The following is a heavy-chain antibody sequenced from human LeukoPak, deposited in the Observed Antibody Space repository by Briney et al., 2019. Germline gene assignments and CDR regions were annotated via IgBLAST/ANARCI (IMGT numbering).Heavy chain of an antibody. V-gene: IGHV3-33*06. CDR3: AKDGYCSGGSCYGDNWFDP. CDR1: GFTFSSYG. D-gene: IGHD2-15*01. Sequence: GGSLRLSCAASGFTFSSYGMHWVRQAPGKGLEWVAVIWYDGSNKYYADSVKGRFTISRDNSKKKLYLQMNSLRAEGTAVYYCAKDGYCSGGSCYGDNWFDPWGQGTLVTVSS. CDR2: IWYDGSNK. J-gene: IGHJ5*02.